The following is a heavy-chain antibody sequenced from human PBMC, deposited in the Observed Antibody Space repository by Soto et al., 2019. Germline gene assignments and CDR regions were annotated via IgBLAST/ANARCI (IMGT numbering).Heavy chain of an antibody. CDR3: ARDSDIVVVVAVYYFDY. CDR1: GFTFSSYA. V-gene: IGHV3-30-3*01. D-gene: IGHD2-15*01. J-gene: IGHJ4*02. CDR2: ISYDGSNK. Sequence: QVQLVESGGGVVQPGRSLRLSCAASGFTFSSYAMHWVRQAPGKGLEWVAVISYDGSNKYYADSVKGRFNISRDNSKNPLYLPMNSLGAEDTAVYYCARDSDIVVVVAVYYFDYWGQGTLVTVSS.